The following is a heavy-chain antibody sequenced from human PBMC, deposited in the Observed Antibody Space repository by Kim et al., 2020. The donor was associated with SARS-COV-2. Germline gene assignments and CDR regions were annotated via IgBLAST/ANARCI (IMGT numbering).Heavy chain of an antibody. D-gene: IGHD3-16*01. CDR3: ARDVVSYGRGDF. V-gene: IGHV3-21*06. CDR2: ISSGGSDI. Sequence: GGSLRLSCAASGFSFSNNYMNWYRQAPGKGLEWVSSISSGGSDIFYADSMKGRLTISRDNAKNLLYLQMSSLRAEDTAIYYCARDVVSYGRGDFWGQETLVTVSS. CDR1: GFSFSNNY. J-gene: IGHJ4*02.